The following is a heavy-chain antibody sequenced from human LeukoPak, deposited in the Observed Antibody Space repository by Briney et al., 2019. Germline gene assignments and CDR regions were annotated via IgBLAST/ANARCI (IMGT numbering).Heavy chain of an antibody. D-gene: IGHD3-10*01. CDR2: INHSGST. J-gene: IGHJ4*02. CDR1: GGSFSAYY. V-gene: IGHV4-34*01. CDR3: ATRSKYYYGSGSDYIDY. Sequence: SETLSLTCAVYGGSFSAYYWSWIRQPPGKGLEWIGEINHSGSTNYNPSLKSRVTISVDTSKNQFSLKPSSVTAADTAVYYCATRSKYYYGSGSDYIDYWGQGTLVTVSS.